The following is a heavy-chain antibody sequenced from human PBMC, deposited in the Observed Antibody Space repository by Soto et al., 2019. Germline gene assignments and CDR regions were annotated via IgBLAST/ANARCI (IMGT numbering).Heavy chain of an antibody. Sequence: QVQLVQSGAEVKKPGASVKVSCKASGYTFTSYGISWVRQAPGQGLEWMGWISAYNGNTNYAQKLQGRVTMTTDTSRSTAYRELRSRGSDDRAVYYWARDHDFWGGDPKDYYGMDVWGQGTPVTVSS. V-gene: IGHV1-18*01. CDR2: ISAYNGNT. CDR3: ARDHDFWGGDPKDYYGMDV. J-gene: IGHJ6*02. CDR1: GYTFTSYG. D-gene: IGHD3-3*01.